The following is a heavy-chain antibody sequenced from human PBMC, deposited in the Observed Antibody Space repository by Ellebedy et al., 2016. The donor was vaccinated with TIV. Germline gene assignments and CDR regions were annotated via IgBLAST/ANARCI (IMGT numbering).Heavy chain of an antibody. CDR1: GFTFSSYS. J-gene: IGHJ6*02. CDR2: ISSSSSYI. CDR3: ARNPGYGMDV. V-gene: IGHV3-21*01. Sequence: GESLKISCAASGFTFSSYSMNWVRQAPGKGLEWVSSISSSSSYIYYADSVKGRFTISRDNFKNTLYLPMDRVRHEDTAVYYCARNPGYGMDVWGQGTTVTVSS.